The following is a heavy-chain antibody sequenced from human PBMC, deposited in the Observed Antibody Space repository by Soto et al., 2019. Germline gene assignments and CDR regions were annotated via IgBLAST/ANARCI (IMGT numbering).Heavy chain of an antibody. J-gene: IGHJ3*02. CDR2: INHSGST. CDR3: ARPSYGGNDEHDAFDI. Sequence: SETLSLTCAVYGGSFSGYYWSWIRQPPGKGLEWIGEINHSGSTNYNPSLKSRVTISVDTSKNQFSLKLSSVTAADTAVYYCARPSYGGNDEHDAFDICAQRTIVTGSS. D-gene: IGHD4-17*01. V-gene: IGHV4-34*01. CDR1: GGSFSGYY.